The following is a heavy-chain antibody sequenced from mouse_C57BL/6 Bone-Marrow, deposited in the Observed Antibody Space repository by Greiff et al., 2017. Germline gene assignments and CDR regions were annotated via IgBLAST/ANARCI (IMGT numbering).Heavy chain of an antibody. D-gene: IGHD1-1*01. Sequence: EVKLVESGEGLVKPGGSLKLSCAASGFTFSSYAMSWVRQTPEKRLEWVAYISSGGDYLYYADTVKGRFTISRDNARNTLYLQMSSLKSEDTAMYYCTKFLYYYGWGPYAMDYWGQGTSVTVSS. J-gene: IGHJ4*01. V-gene: IGHV5-9-1*02. CDR1: GFTFSSYA. CDR2: ISSGGDYL. CDR3: TKFLYYYGWGPYAMDY.